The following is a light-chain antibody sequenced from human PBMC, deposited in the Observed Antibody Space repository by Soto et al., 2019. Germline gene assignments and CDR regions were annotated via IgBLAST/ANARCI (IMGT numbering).Light chain of an antibody. J-gene: IGLJ1*01. CDR2: QVT. V-gene: IGLV2-14*01. CDR1: SSDVGNYNY. Sequence: QSVLTQPASVSGSPGQSITISCTGTSSDVGNYNYVSWYQQHPGKAPQLMIFQVTNRASGVSTRFSGSKSGDTASLTISGLQAEDEADYYCSSYTTSSTLYVFGTGTKV. CDR3: SSYTTSSTLYV.